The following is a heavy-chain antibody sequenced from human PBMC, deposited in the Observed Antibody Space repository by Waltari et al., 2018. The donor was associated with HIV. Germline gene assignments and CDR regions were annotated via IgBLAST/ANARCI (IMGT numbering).Heavy chain of an antibody. V-gene: IGHV3-15*01. CDR1: GFTFRNAW. CDR3: TTVPGPLPAAGRWYFDL. Sequence: EVQLVVSGGGLVTPGGSRRLSCAASGFTFRNAWMRWVRQAPWKGLEWVGRIKSKTVGGTTDYAAPVKGRFTIARDDSKNTLYLQMNSLKTEDTAVYYCTTVPGPLPAAGRWYFDLWAVAPWSLSPQ. D-gene: IGHD2-2*01. CDR2: IKSKTVGGTT. J-gene: IGHJ2*01.